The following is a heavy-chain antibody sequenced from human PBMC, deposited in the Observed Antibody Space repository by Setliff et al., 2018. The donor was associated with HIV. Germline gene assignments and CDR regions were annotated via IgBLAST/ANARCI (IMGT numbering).Heavy chain of an antibody. CDR1: GFTFSIYS. D-gene: IGHD4-17*01. CDR2: VRGIAYGGTT. CDR3: TRDGGGDYGVYAPDY. V-gene: IGHV3-49*04. Sequence: GGSLRLSCAASGFTFSIYSMNWVRQAPGRGLEWVGLVRGIAYGGTTEYAASVRGRFTISRDDSKNIAYLQMNSLKTEDTAVYFCTRDGGGDYGVYAPDYWGQGTLVTVSS. J-gene: IGHJ4*02.